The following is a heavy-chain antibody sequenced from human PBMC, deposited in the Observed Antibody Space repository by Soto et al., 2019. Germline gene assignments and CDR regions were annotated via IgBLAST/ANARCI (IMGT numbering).Heavy chain of an antibody. CDR2: ISGSGGST. V-gene: IGHV3-23*01. CDR1: GFTFSSYA. J-gene: IGHJ4*02. D-gene: IGHD3-10*01. Sequence: EVQLLESGGGLVQPGGSLRLSCAASGFTFSSYAMSWVRQAPGKGLEWVSAISGSGGSTYYADSVKGRFTISRDNSKNTLYLEMNSLRAEDTAVYYCAKGCLSAGWGGYWGQGTLVTVSS. CDR3: AKGCLSAGWGGY.